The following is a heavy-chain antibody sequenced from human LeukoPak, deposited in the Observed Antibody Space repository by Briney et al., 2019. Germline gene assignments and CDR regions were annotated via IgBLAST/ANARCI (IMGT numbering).Heavy chain of an antibody. CDR1: GVTVGNNF. V-gene: IGHV3-11*01. D-gene: IGHD3-22*01. CDR3: ARGRDYYDRSGSFALVGYFDY. Sequence: GGSLRLSCAASGVTVGNNFMTWVRQAPGKGLEWVSYISSSGTTIYYADSVKGRFTISRDNAKNSLYLQMNSLRAEDTAVYYCARGRDYYDRSGSFALVGYFDYWGQGTLVTVSS. CDR2: ISSSGTTI. J-gene: IGHJ4*02.